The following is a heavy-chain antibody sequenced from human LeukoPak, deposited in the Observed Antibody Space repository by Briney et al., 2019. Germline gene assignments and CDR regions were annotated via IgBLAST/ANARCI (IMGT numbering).Heavy chain of an antibody. CDR2: MNPNSGNT. V-gene: IGHV1-8*03. Sequence: ASVKVSCKASGYTFTSYGISWVRQATGQGLEWMGWMNPNSGNTGYAQKFQGRVTITRNTSISTAYMELSSLRSEDTAVYYCARDGGGIAARDPLFDYWGQGTLVTVSS. J-gene: IGHJ4*02. D-gene: IGHD6-6*01. CDR3: ARDGGGIAARDPLFDY. CDR1: GYTFTSYG.